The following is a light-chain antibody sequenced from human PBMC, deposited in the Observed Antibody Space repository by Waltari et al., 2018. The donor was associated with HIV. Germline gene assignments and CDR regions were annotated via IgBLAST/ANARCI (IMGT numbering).Light chain of an antibody. CDR2: DSF. Sequence: DIEMTQSPASLSASVGDRVSISCRASESIGPNVNWYQQKPGKAPIHLIYDSFTLQTGVPSRFTGSGFGAEFTLTITSLQPEDFATYFCQQSYSVPRIFGLGTKVE. V-gene: IGKV1-39*01. CDR1: ESIGPN. CDR3: QQSYSVPRI. J-gene: IGKJ1*01.